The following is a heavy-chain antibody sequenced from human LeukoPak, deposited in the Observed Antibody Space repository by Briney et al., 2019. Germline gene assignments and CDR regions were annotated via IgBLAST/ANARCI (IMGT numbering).Heavy chain of an antibody. CDR1: GGSISTYY. V-gene: IGHV4-59*01. Sequence: SENLSLTCTVSGGSISTYYGNWIRQAPGKGLEWIGYIYYSGSTNYNPSLKSRVAMSVDTSRNQFSLKLSSVTAADTAVYYCARAQVDYNNGPGSRGYYSYGMDVWGRGTTVTVSS. D-gene: IGHD4-11*01. CDR2: IYYSGST. J-gene: IGHJ6*02. CDR3: ARAQVDYNNGPGSRGYYSYGMDV.